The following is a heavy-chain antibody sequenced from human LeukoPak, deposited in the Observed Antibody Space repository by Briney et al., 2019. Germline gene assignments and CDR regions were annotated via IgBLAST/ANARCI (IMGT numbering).Heavy chain of an antibody. V-gene: IGHV1-8*01. Sequence: ASVKVSCKASGYTFTSYDFNWVRQATGQRPEWMGWMSPNSGDTGYAQKFQDRVTMTRNTSISTAYMELSSLRSDDTAVYYCGRGPPNWGYDYWGPGTLVTVSS. CDR1: GYTFTSYD. J-gene: IGHJ4*02. D-gene: IGHD7-27*01. CDR3: GRGPPNWGYDY. CDR2: MSPNSGDT.